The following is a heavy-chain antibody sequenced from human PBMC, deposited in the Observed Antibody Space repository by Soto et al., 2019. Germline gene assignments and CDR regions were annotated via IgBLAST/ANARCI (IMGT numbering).Heavy chain of an antibody. J-gene: IGHJ6*02. CDR3: ARDDGEGGMDV. D-gene: IGHD3-10*01. Sequence: QMHLVQHGPEVRKPGSSVKVSCKASGSTFGYYCIDSVRQAPVHGLEWMGGILPVFRTPRNAQKFEGRVSLPVDAVTNTAFMELNSLRPEDTATYYCARDDGEGGMDVWAQGPTVILSS. V-gene: IGHV1-69*01. CDR1: GSTFGYYC. CDR2: ILPVFRTP.